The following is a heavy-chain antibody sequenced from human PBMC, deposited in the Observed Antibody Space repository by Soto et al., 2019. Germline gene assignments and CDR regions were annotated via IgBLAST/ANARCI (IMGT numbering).Heavy chain of an antibody. CDR1: GSTFRTYA. D-gene: IGHD2-2*01. CDR3: AKGGEGSCSRTSCLYFSDS. V-gene: IGHV3-23*01. Sequence: EAQPFDSGGGLVQPGGSLRLSCAASGSTFRTYAMSCVRQSPDKGLWWVSTISDSGTTYYANSVKGRFTISRDHSRNTLDLQMNSLRAEDTAVYYGAKGGEGSCSRTSCLYFSDSWGQGTLVTVSS. J-gene: IGHJ5*02. CDR2: ISDSGTT.